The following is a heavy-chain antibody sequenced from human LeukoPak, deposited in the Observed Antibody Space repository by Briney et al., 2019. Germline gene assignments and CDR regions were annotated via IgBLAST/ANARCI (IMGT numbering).Heavy chain of an antibody. Sequence: GGSLRLSCAASGFTFSSYAMSWVRQAPGKGLEWVSAISGSGGSTYYADSVKGRFTMSRDNSKNTLYLQMNSLRAEDTAVYYCAKGSVWWLWLLEYWGQGTLVTVSS. CDR3: AKGSVWWLWLLEY. J-gene: IGHJ4*02. CDR2: ISGSGGST. V-gene: IGHV3-23*01. D-gene: IGHD3-22*01. CDR1: GFTFSSYA.